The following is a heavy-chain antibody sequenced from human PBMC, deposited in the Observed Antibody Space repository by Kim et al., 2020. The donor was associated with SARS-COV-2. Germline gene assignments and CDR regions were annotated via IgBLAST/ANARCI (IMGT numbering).Heavy chain of an antibody. CDR2: IKQDGSEM. CDR1: GFTFSSFW. V-gene: IGHV3-7*03. CDR3: ARGLVRRGHNGYHFDY. Sequence: GGSLRLSCAASGFTFSSFWMNWVRQAPGKGLEWVANIKQDGSEMYYVDSVKGRFTISRDNAGNSLYLQMKSLRAEDTAVYFCARGLVRRGHNGYHFDYWG. J-gene: IGHJ4*01. D-gene: IGHD5-12*01.